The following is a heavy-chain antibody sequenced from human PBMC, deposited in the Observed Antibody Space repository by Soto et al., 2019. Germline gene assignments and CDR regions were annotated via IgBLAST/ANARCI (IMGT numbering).Heavy chain of an antibody. Sequence: QVQLQESGPGLVKPSETLSLTCTVSGGSISSYYWSWIRQPPGKGLEWIGYIYYSGSTNYNPSLTTRGTRSTDTSTNQFALKLRSVTAADTAVYYCARRYGSCFDYWGQGTLVTVSS. J-gene: IGHJ4*02. CDR2: IYYSGST. CDR3: ARRYGSCFDY. D-gene: IGHD5-18*01. V-gene: IGHV4-59*08. CDR1: GGSISSYY.